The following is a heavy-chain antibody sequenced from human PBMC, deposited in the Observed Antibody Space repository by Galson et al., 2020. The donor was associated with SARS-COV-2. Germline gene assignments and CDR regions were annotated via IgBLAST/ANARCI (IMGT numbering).Heavy chain of an antibody. CDR1: GITFSHAW. V-gene: IGHV3-15*01. CDR2: ITRRIDGETT. CDR3: AIRVGGRGYMDV. J-gene: IGHJ6*03. D-gene: IGHD3-10*01. Sequence: GASQKTSCAVSGITFSHAWMIWVRQAPGKGLEWVGRITRRIDGETTDYVASVKGRFIISRDDLKNTLYLHMNGLKTEDTGVYYCAIRVGGRGYMDVWGKGTTVTVSS.